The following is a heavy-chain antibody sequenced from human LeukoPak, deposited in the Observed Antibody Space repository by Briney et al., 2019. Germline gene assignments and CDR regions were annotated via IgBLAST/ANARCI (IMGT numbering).Heavy chain of an antibody. CDR3: ARLRGGWNGGLDY. V-gene: IGHV4-4*09. Sequence: PSETLSLTCTVSGGSFTSYYWSWIRQPPGKGLEWIGYIYTRGSTNYNPSLKSRVTISIDTSKNQFSLNLSSVTAADTAVYYCARLRGGWNGGLDYWGQGTLVTVSS. CDR2: IYTRGST. CDR1: GGSFTSYY. D-gene: IGHD1-1*01. J-gene: IGHJ4*02.